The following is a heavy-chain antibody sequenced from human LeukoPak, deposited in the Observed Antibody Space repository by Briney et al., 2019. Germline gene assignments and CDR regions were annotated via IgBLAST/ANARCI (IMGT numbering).Heavy chain of an antibody. CDR2: TYYRSKWYN. Sequence: SQTLSLTCAISGDSVSSNSAAWNWIRQSPSRGLEWLGRTYYRSKWYNDYAVSVKSRITINPDTSKNQFSLQLNSVTPEDTAVYYCARDKHLPLSSGWSVWFDPWGQGTLVTVSS. J-gene: IGHJ5*02. V-gene: IGHV6-1*01. CDR3: ARDKHLPLSSGWSVWFDP. CDR1: GDSVSSNSAA. D-gene: IGHD6-19*01.